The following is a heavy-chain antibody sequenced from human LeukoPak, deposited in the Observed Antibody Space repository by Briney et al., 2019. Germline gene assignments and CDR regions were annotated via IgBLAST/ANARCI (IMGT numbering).Heavy chain of an antibody. Sequence: SETLSLTCAVYGGSFSGYYWSWIRQPPGKGLEWIGEINHSGSTNYNPSLKSRVTISVDTSKNQFSLKLSSVTAADTAVYYCAGAGLRNWFDPWGQGTLVTVSS. D-gene: IGHD5/OR15-5a*01. J-gene: IGHJ5*02. CDR1: GGSFSGYY. CDR2: INHSGST. V-gene: IGHV4-34*01. CDR3: AGAGLRNWFDP.